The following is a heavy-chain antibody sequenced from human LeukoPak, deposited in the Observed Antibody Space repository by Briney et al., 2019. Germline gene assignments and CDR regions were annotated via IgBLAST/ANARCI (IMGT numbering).Heavy chain of an antibody. D-gene: IGHD3-10*01. CDR3: ATISGYYYGMDV. V-gene: IGHV4-4*02. CDR2: IYHSGST. Sequence: SGTLSLTCAVSGGSISSSNWWSWVRQPPGKGLEWIGEIYHSGSTNYNPSLKSRVTISVDTSKNQFSLKLSSVTAADTAVYYCATISGYYYGMDVWGQGTTVTVSS. CDR1: GGSISSSNW. J-gene: IGHJ6*02.